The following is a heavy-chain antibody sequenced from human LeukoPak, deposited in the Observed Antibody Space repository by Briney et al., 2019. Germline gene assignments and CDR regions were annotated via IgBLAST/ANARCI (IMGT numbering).Heavy chain of an antibody. CDR3: ARVVRGTTVTYYYYYYMDV. Sequence: SETLSLTCTVSGGSISSHYWSWIQQPPGKGLEWIGYIYYSGSTNYNPSLKSRVTISVDTSKNQFSLKLSSVTAADTAVYYCARVVRGTTVTYYYYYYMDVWGKGTTVTVSS. CDR2: IYYSGST. CDR1: GGSISSHY. J-gene: IGHJ6*03. V-gene: IGHV4-59*11. D-gene: IGHD4-11*01.